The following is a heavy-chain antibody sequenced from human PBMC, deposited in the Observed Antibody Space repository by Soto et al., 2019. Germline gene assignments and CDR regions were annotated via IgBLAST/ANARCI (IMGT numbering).Heavy chain of an antibody. CDR3: ARDRGLGQRQLLSFEYYYYGMDV. J-gene: IGHJ6*02. V-gene: IGHV3-74*01. D-gene: IGHD2-2*01. Sequence: PGGSLRLSCAASGFTFSSYWMHWVRQAPGKGLVWVSRINSDGSSTSYADSVKGRFTISRDNAKNTLYLQMNSLRAEDTAVYYCARDRGLGQRQLLSFEYYYYGMDVWGQGTTVTVSS. CDR1: GFTFSSYW. CDR2: INSDGSST.